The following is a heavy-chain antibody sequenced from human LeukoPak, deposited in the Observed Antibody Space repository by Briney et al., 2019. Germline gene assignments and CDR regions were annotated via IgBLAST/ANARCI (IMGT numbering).Heavy chain of an antibody. J-gene: IGHJ4*02. D-gene: IGHD6-13*01. CDR2: ISYDGSNK. CDR1: GFTFSSYD. Sequence: QSGGSLRLSCAASGFTFSSYDMHWVRQAPGKGLEWVAVISYDGSNKYYADSVKGRFTISRDNSKSTVSLQMNSLSAEDTAVYYCARDGSPISYSSSGALDYWGQETLVTVSS. V-gene: IGHV3-30*03. CDR3: ARDGSPISYSSSGALDY.